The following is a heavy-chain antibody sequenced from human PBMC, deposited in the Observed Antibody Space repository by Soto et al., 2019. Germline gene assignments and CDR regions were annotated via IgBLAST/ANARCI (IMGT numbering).Heavy chain of an antibody. J-gene: IGHJ3*01. Sequence: PSETLSLTCSFFGDSLTIGGHYWTWIRQHPGKGLEWIGYIYHSGSTYYSPSLKSRVTISVDTSDNQFSLKLTSVTAADTAVYYCARGGDGFDLWGQGKMVT. CDR2: IYHSGST. CDR1: GDSLTIGGHY. V-gene: IGHV4-31*03. CDR3: ARGGDGFDL.